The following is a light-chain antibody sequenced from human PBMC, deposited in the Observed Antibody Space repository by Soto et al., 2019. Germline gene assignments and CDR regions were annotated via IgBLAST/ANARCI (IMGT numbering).Light chain of an antibody. Sequence: EVVMTQSPATLSVSPGERATLSCRASQSVTTNMAWYQQKPGQAPRLLIYGASTRAAGIPARFSGSGSGTDFTLTISSLQSEDFAVHYCQQYNNWPPWTFGQGTKVDIK. V-gene: IGKV3-15*01. CDR1: QSVTTN. CDR2: GAS. J-gene: IGKJ1*01. CDR3: QQYNNWPPWT.